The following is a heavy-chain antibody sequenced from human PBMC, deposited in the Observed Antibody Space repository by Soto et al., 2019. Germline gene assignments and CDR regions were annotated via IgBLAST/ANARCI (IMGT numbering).Heavy chain of an antibody. D-gene: IGHD2-2*01. CDR3: ARRVVPAAIGY. J-gene: IGHJ4*02. CDR1: GGSFSGYY. V-gene: IGHV4-34*01. CDR2: INHSGGT. Sequence: QVQLQQWGAGLLKPSETLSLTCAVYGGSFSGYYWSWIRQPPGKGLEWFGEINHSGGTNYTPSLKSRVIISIDTSKNQFSRHLISVTAADTAVYFCARRVVPAAIGYWGQGMLVTVSP.